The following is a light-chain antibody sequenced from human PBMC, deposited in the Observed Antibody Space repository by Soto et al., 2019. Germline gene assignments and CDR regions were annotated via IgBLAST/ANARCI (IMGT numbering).Light chain of an antibody. CDR1: SGHSSYA. CDR3: QTWGTGIRV. Sequence: QPVLTQSPSASASLGASVKLTCTLSSGHSSYAIAWHQQQPEKGPRYLMKLHSDGSHSRGDGIPDRFSGSSSGAERYLTISSLQSEDEADYYCQTWGTGIRVFGTGTKLTVL. J-gene: IGLJ1*01. V-gene: IGLV4-69*01. CDR2: LHSDGSH.